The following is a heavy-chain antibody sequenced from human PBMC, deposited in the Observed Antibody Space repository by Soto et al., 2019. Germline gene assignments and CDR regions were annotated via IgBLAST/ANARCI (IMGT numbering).Heavy chain of an antibody. CDR2: IYYSGST. Sequence: QVQLQESGPGLVKPSETLSLTCTVSGGSISSYYWSWIRQPPGKGLEWIGYIYYSGSTNYNPSLTSRVTISVDTSKNQFSLKLSSVTAADTAVYYCARTYSGYDRQHDYWGQGTLVTVSS. V-gene: IGHV4-59*08. J-gene: IGHJ4*02. CDR3: ARTYSGYDRQHDY. D-gene: IGHD5-12*01. CDR1: GGSISSYY.